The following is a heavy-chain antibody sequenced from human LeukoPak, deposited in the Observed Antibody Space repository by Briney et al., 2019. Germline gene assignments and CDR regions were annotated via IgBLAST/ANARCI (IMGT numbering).Heavy chain of an antibody. Sequence: PGGSLRLSCAASGFTFSSYGMHWVRQAPGKGLEGIGSIYYSGSTYYNPSLKSRVTISVDTSKNQFSLKLSSVTAADTAVYYCARRVGSEYQFFDYWGQGTLVTVSS. CDR3: ARRVGSEYQFFDY. V-gene: IGHV4-39*01. J-gene: IGHJ4*02. CDR2: IYYSGST. CDR1: GFTFSSYGMH. D-gene: IGHD2-2*01.